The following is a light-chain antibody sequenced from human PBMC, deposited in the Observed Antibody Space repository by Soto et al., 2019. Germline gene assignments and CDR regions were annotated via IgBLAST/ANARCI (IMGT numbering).Light chain of an antibody. Sequence: QSALTQPASVSGSPGQSITISCTGTSSDVGAYNYVSWYQQKPGTVPKLMIYEVSNRPSGVSTRFSGSKSGNTASLTISGLRAEDEAGYYCSSYTSSSTQVFGGGTKLTVL. CDR1: SSDVGAYNY. CDR3: SSYTSSSTQV. J-gene: IGLJ3*02. V-gene: IGLV2-14*01. CDR2: EVS.